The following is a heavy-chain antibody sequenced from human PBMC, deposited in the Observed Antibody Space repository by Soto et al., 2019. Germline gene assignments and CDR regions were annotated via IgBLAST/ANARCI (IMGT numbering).Heavy chain of an antibody. CDR1: GGSISSSSSY. V-gene: IGHV4-39*01. CDR3: ARLTGDYYYYYYYMDV. D-gene: IGHD7-27*01. CDR2: IYYSGST. Sequence: QLQLPESGPGLVKPSETLSLTCTVSGGSISSSSSYWGWIRQPPGKGLEWIGSIYYSGSTYSSPSLKSRVTNSVDTSKNQFSLKLSSVTAADTAVYYCARLTGDYYYYYYYMDVWGKGTTVTVSS. J-gene: IGHJ6*03.